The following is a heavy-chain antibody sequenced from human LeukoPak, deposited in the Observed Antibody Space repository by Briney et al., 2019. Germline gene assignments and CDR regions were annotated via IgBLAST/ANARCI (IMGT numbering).Heavy chain of an antibody. Sequence: PGGTLRLSCAASGFTFSSYGMSWVRQAPGKGLEWVSAISGSGGSTYYADSVKGRFTISRDNSKNTLYLQMNSLRAEDTAVYYCARDLIGYNWFDPWGQGTLVTVSS. CDR2: ISGSGGST. CDR3: ARDLIGYNWFDP. D-gene: IGHD2-21*01. CDR1: GFTFSSYG. J-gene: IGHJ5*02. V-gene: IGHV3-23*01.